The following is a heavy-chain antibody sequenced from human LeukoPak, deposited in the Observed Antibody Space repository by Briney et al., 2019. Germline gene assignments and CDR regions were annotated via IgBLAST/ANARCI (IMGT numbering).Heavy chain of an antibody. CDR3: ARNRLLLRGGLLDY. V-gene: IGHV1-69*13. D-gene: IGHD2-15*01. Sequence: VASVKVSCTASGGTFSSYAISWVRQAPGQGLEWMGGIIPIFGTANYAQKFQGRVTITADESTSTAYMELSSLRSEDTAVYYCARNRLLLRGGLLDYWGQGTLVTVSS. CDR1: GGTFSSYA. CDR2: IIPIFGTA. J-gene: IGHJ4*02.